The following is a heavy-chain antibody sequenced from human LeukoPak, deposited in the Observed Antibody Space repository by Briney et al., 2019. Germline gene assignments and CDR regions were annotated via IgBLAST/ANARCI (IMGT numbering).Heavy chain of an antibody. D-gene: IGHD6-19*01. J-gene: IGHJ4*02. Sequence: SETLSLTXTVSGGSISSSSYYWGWIRQPPGKGLEWIGSIYYSGSTYYNPSLKSRVTISVDTSKNQFSLKLSSVTAADTAVYYCARPYHLYSSGDYWGQGTLVTVSS. V-gene: IGHV4-39*01. CDR2: IYYSGST. CDR1: GGSISSSSYY. CDR3: ARPYHLYSSGDY.